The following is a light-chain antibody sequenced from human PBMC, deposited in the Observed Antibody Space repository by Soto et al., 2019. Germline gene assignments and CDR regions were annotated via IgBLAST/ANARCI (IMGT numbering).Light chain of an antibody. Sequence: QSVLTQPPSVSGAPGQRVAISCTGSSSNIGAEYDVHWYQQLPGTAPKRLIYGDNNRPSGVPDRFSGSKSGTSASLAITGLQPEDEADYYCQSYDSSMTTFVFGTGNKVTV. CDR1: SSNIGAEYD. CDR2: GDN. CDR3: QSYDSSMTTFV. V-gene: IGLV1-40*01. J-gene: IGLJ1*01.